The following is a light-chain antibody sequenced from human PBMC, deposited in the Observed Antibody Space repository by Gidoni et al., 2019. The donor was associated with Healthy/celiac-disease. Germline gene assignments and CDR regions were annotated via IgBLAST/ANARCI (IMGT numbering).Light chain of an antibody. J-gene: IGLJ2*01. V-gene: IGLV1-47*01. Sequence: QPVLTQPPSASGNSVPRVTISCSGSSSNIGSNLVYWYQQLPGTAPKLLIYRNNQRPSGVPDRFSGSKSGTSAYLAISGLRSEDEADYYCAAWDDSLSGPVFGGGTKLTVL. CDR1: SSNIGSNL. CDR3: AAWDDSLSGPV. CDR2: RNN.